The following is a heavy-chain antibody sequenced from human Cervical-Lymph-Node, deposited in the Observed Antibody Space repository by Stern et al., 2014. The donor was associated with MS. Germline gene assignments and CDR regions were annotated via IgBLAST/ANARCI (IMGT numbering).Heavy chain of an antibody. Sequence: VQLVESGGGVIQPGRSLSLSCVASGFTFSNYAMHWVRQAPGKGLEWVAFVSYDGTQRNSTDSVKARFTISRDNSKNTLYLHMNSLRDEDTAVYFCARGGRGVGLEYWGQGALVTVSS. D-gene: IGHD3-10*01. CDR1: GFTFSNYA. CDR2: VSYDGTQR. V-gene: IGHV3-30-3*01. CDR3: ARGGRGVGLEY. J-gene: IGHJ4*02.